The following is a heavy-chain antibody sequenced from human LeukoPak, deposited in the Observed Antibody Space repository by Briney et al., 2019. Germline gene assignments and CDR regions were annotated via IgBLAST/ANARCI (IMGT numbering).Heavy chain of an antibody. CDR1: GFTFSSYG. CDR2: IWYDGSNK. J-gene: IGHJ4*02. V-gene: IGHV3-33*06. D-gene: IGHD5-18*01. Sequence: GRSLRLSCAASGFTFSSYGMHWVRQAPGKGVEGVAVIWYDGSNKYYADSVKGRFTISRDNSKNTLYLQMNSLRAEDTAVYYCAKDRLLRSYGSSYYFDYWGQGTLVTVSS. CDR3: AKDRLLRSYGSSYYFDY.